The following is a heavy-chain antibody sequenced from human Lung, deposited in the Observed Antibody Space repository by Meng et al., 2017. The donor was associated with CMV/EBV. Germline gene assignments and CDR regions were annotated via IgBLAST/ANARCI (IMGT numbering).Heavy chain of an antibody. CDR1: GFNFKIYG. D-gene: IGHD2-21*01. Sequence: SXTTSGFNFKIYGMHWVRQLPGEGLEWVAFIRYDEKTKYYADSVKGRFTIFRDNSRSTLYLQMNSLRVEDTAIYYCVKDFPGDCYPLCYYFSHGMDVXGQGXTVTVSS. CDR3: VKDFPGDCYPLCYYFSHGMDV. V-gene: IGHV3-30*02. J-gene: IGHJ6*02. CDR2: IRYDEKTK.